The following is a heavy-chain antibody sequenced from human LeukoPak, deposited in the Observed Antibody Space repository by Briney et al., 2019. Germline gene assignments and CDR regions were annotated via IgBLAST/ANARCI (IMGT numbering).Heavy chain of an antibody. CDR3: ARKTDSGGQGDY. V-gene: IGHV3-66*01. J-gene: IGHJ4*02. CDR1: GFTVSVNY. Sequence: GGSLRLSCAAFGFTVSVNYMSWVRQAPGKGLECVSVIYSGGNTYYADSVKGRFTISRENSKNTLYLQMNSLRAEDTAVYYCARKTDSGGQGDYWGPGTLVTVSS. D-gene: IGHD3-22*01. CDR2: IYSGGNT.